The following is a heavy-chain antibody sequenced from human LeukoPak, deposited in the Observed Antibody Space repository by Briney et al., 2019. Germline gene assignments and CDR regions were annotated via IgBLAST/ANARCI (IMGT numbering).Heavy chain of an antibody. CDR1: GFTFSSYG. D-gene: IGHD6-13*01. Sequence: GGSLRLSCAASGFTFSSYGMHWVRQAPGKGLEWVAAMSYDGGNKFYADSVKGRFTISRDISKNTLYLQMNSLRAEDTAVYYCARGDSSRGAYWGQGTLVTVSS. CDR2: MSYDGGNK. J-gene: IGHJ4*02. CDR3: ARGDSSRGAY. V-gene: IGHV3-30*03.